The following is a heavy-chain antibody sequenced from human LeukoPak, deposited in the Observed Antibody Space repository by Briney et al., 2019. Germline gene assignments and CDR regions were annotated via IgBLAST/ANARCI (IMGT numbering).Heavy chain of an antibody. CDR2: ISSSSSTI. CDR1: GFTFSSYS. CDR3: AGDDYDFWSGYYYYGMDV. D-gene: IGHD3-3*01. V-gene: IGHV3-48*01. J-gene: IGHJ6*02. Sequence: GGSLRLSCAASGFTFSSYSMNWVRQAPGKGLEWVSYISSSSSTIYYADSVKGRFTISRDNAKNSLYLQMNSLRAEDTAVYYCAGDDYDFWSGYYYYGMDVWGQGTTVTVSS.